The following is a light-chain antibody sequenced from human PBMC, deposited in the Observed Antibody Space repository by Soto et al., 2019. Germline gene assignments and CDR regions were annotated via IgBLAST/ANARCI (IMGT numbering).Light chain of an antibody. CDR3: QQYGSSPPLT. CDR2: GAS. Sequence: EIVLTQSPGTLSLSPGERATLSCRASQSVSSSSLAWYQQKPGQAPRLLIFGASSRATGIPDRFSGSWSGTDFTLTISRLEPEDFAVYYCQQYGSSPPLTFGGGTKVEIK. CDR1: QSVSSSS. J-gene: IGKJ4*01. V-gene: IGKV3-20*01.